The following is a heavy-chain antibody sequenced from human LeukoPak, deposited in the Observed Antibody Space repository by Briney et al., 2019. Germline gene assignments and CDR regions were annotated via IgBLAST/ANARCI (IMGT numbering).Heavy chain of an antibody. CDR2: INSSGTT. CDR1: GGTISTYY. CDR3: GRLNLPAVSGAFDY. Sequence: SETLSLTCTVPGGTISTYYWSWIRQPAGKGLEWIGRINSSGTTHYNPSLRSRVTLAIDTSQNQFSLKLSSVTAADTAVYYCGRLNLPAVSGAFDYWGQGTLVTVSS. J-gene: IGHJ4*02. V-gene: IGHV4-4*07. D-gene: IGHD2-2*01.